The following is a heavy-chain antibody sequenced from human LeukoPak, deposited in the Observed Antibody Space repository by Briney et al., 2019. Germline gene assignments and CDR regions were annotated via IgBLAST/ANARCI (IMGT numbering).Heavy chain of an antibody. D-gene: IGHD3-10*01. Sequence: ASVKVSCKASGYTFTGYYMHWVRQAPGQGLEWMGWINPNSGGTNYAQKFQGRVTMTRDTSISTAYVELSRLRSDDTAVYYCARSGDEGGGAFDIWGQGTMVTVCS. CDR3: ARSGDEGGGAFDI. J-gene: IGHJ3*02. CDR2: INPNSGGT. V-gene: IGHV1-2*02. CDR1: GYTFTGYY.